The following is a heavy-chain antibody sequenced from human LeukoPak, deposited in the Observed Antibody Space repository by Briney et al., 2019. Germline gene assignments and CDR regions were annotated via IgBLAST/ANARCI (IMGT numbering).Heavy chain of an antibody. V-gene: IGHV1-46*01. CDR2: INPSGGST. CDR3: ARERSRIAVAGKYFQH. D-gene: IGHD6-19*01. J-gene: IGHJ1*01. CDR1: GYTFTSYY. Sequence: ASVKVSCKASGYTFTSYYMHWVRQAPGQGLEWMGIINPSGGSTSYAQKFQGRVTMTRGTSTSTVYMELSSLRSEDTAVYYCARERSRIAVAGKYFQHWGQGTLVTVSS.